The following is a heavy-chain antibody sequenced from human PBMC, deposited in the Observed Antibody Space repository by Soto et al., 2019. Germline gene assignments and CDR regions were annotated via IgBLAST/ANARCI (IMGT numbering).Heavy chain of an antibody. D-gene: IGHD3-10*01. V-gene: IGHV3-15*07. CDR1: GFTFSNAW. CDR3: STVPTGGLFGR. Sequence: EVQLVESGGGLVKPGGSLRLSCAASGFTFSNAWMNWVRQAPGKGLEWVGRIKSKTDGGTTDYAAPVKGTFTISRDDSKNTRYLQTNSLKIEDTAFYYWSTVPTGGLFGRWGQGTLVTLSS. CDR2: IKSKTDGGTT. J-gene: IGHJ5*02.